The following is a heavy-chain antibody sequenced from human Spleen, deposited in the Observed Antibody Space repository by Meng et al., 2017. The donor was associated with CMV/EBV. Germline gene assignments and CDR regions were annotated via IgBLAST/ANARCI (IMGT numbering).Heavy chain of an antibody. Sequence: GGSLRLSCAASGFTFSSYWMSWVRQAPGKGLEWVANIKQDGSEKYYVDSVKGRFTISRDNAKNSLYLQMNSLRAEDTAVYYCAKKSTNMIVVVAVDYWGQGTLVTVSS. CDR2: IKQDGSEK. D-gene: IGHD3-22*01. J-gene: IGHJ4*02. V-gene: IGHV3-7*03. CDR1: GFTFSSYW. CDR3: AKKSTNMIVVVAVDY.